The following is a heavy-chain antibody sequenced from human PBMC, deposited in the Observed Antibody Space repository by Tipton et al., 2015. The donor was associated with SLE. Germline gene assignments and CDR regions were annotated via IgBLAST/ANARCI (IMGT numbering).Heavy chain of an antibody. V-gene: IGHV3-30*03. CDR2: ISYDGSNK. D-gene: IGHD4-17*01. Sequence: SLRLSCAASGFPFSTYDMSWARQAPGKGLEWVAVISYDGSNKYYADSVKGRFTISRDNSKNTLYLQMNSLSAEDTALYYCARGGDYAATDHFESWGQGTQVTVSS. J-gene: IGHJ4*02. CDR3: ARGGDYAATDHFES. CDR1: GFPFSTYD.